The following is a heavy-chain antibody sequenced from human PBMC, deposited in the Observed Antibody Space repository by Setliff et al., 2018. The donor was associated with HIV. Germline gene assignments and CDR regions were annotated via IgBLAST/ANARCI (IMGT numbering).Heavy chain of an antibody. J-gene: IGHJ4*02. CDR1: GGSFSGYY. CDR3: AREGEILVGATAAYFDN. CDR2: IYHGGYT. D-gene: IGHD1-26*01. V-gene: IGHV4-34*01. Sequence: KPSETLSLTCAVYGGSFSGYYWSWIRQPPGKGLEWIGEIYHGGYTNYNPSLKSRATISVDKSKNHFSLKLTSVTAADTAVYYCAREGEILVGATAAYFDNWGQGTLVTVSS.